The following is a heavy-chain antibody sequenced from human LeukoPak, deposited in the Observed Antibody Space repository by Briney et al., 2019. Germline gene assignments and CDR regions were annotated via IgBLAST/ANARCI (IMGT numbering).Heavy chain of an antibody. CDR1: GDSISGFY. Sequence: PSETLSLTCTVSGDSISGFYWSWIRQPAGKGLQWIGRISTSGSTNYNPSLKSRVTMSVDRSTNEFSLTVGSVTAADTALYYCARGLPSYGDYVDYYFYMDVWGKGTTVTVSS. CDR2: ISTSGST. V-gene: IGHV4-4*07. J-gene: IGHJ6*03. CDR3: ARGLPSYGDYVDYYFYMDV. D-gene: IGHD4-17*01.